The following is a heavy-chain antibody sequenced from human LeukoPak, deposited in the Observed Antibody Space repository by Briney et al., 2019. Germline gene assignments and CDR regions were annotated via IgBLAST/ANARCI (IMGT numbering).Heavy chain of an antibody. CDR2: IDWGDDK. CDR1: GFSLSTSGMC. Sequence: SGPALVKPTQTLTLTCTFSGFSLSTSGMCASWIRQPPGKALEWLARIDWGDDKYYSTSLKTRLTISKDTSKNQVVLTMTNMDPVDTATYYCARGFDSSGPYYFDCWGQGTLVTVSS. V-gene: IGHV2-70*11. D-gene: IGHD3-22*01. CDR3: ARGFDSSGPYYFDC. J-gene: IGHJ4*02.